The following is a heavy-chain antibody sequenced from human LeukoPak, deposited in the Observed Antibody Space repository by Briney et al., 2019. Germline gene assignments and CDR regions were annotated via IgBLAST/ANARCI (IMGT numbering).Heavy chain of an antibody. J-gene: IGHJ4*02. CDR1: GYTFTSYG. V-gene: IGHV1-18*01. CDR2: ISAYNGNT. D-gene: IGHD6-6*01. Sequence: ASVKVSCKASGYTFTSYGISWVRQAPGQGLEWMGWISAYNGNTNYAQKLQGRVTMTTDTSTSTVYMELSSLRSEDTAVYYCARGESAYSSSSGLDYWGQGTLVTVSS. CDR3: ARGESAYSSSSGLDY.